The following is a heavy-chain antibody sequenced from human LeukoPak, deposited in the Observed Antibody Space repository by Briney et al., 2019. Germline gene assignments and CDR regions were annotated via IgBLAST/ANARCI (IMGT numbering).Heavy chain of an antibody. CDR3: AKATTVTHRIFDY. J-gene: IGHJ4*02. V-gene: IGHV3-15*01. CDR1: GFTFSNAW. D-gene: IGHD4-17*01. CDR2: IKSKTDGGTT. Sequence: GGSLRLSCAASGFTFSNAWMSWVRQAPGKGLEWVGRIKSKTDGGTTDYAAPVKGRFTISRDDSKNTLYLQMNSLKTEDTAVYYCAKATTVTHRIFDYWGQGTLVTVSS.